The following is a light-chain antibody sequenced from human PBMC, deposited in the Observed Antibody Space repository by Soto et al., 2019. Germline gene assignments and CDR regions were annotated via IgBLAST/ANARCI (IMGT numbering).Light chain of an antibody. Sequence: QSVLTQPASVSGSPGQSITISCTGTSSDVGDYNFISWYQQYPGKAPKLMIYEASKRPSGVPDRFSGSKSGNTASLTISGLQAEDEADYYCCSYAGSYTWVFDGGTKLTVL. V-gene: IGLV2-11*01. CDR2: EAS. J-gene: IGLJ2*01. CDR3: CSYAGSYTWV. CDR1: SSDVGDYNF.